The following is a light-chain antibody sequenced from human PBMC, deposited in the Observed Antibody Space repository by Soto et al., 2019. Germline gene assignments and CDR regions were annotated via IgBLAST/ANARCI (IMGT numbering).Light chain of an antibody. CDR2: DVS. V-gene: IGLV2-11*01. Sequence: QSALTQPRSVSGSPGQSVTISCTGTSGDVGNYNYVSWYQHHPGKAPKLMIFDVSKRPSGVPDRFSGSKSDTSATLDITGLQTGDEAHYYCGTWDSSLSAGVFGGGTKLTVL. J-gene: IGLJ3*02. CDR1: SGDVGNYNY. CDR3: GTWDSSLSAGV.